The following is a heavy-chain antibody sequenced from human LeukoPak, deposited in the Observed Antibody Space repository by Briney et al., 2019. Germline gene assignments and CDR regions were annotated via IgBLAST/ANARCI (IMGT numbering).Heavy chain of an antibody. D-gene: IGHD3-22*01. CDR2: IYSGGST. V-gene: IGHV3-66*01. CDR3: ARDSYYYDSSGRTPDLDY. J-gene: IGHJ4*02. Sequence: PGGSLRLSCAASGFTVSSNYMSWVRQAPGKGLEWVSVIYSGGSTYYADSVKGRFTISRDNAKNSLYLQMNSLRAEDTAVYYCARDSYYYDSSGRTPDLDYWGQGTLVTVSS. CDR1: GFTVSSNY.